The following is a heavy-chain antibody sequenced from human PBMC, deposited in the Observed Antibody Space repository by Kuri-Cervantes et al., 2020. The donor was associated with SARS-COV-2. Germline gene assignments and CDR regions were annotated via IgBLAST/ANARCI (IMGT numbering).Heavy chain of an antibody. CDR2: IKQDGSEK. CDR3: AKGDSGSYLGASGYLDY. J-gene: IGHJ4*02. V-gene: IGHV3-7*01. D-gene: IGHD1-26*01. Sequence: LSLTCAASGFTFSSYWMSWVRQAPGKGLEWVANIKQDGSEKYYADSVKGRFTISRDNSKNTLYLQMNSLRAEDTAVYYCAKGDSGSYLGASGYLDYWGQGTLVTVSS. CDR1: GFTFSSYW.